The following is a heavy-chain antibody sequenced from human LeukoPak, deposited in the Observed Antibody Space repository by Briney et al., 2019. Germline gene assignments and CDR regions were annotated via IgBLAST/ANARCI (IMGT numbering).Heavy chain of an antibody. CDR3: VRDGARRL. CDR2: IYYSGGT. V-gene: IGHV4-59*01. CDR1: GGSISGYY. J-gene: IGHJ4*02. Sequence: PSETLSLTCTVSGGSISGYYWGWIRQPPGKGLEWIGYIYYSGGTNYNPSLESRVTISIDTSKNQFSLKLNSVTAADTAVYYCVRDGARRLWGQGTLVTVSS. D-gene: IGHD3-16*01.